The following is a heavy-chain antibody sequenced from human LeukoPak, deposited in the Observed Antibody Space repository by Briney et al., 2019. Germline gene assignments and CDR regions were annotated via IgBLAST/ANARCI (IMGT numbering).Heavy chain of an antibody. Sequence: SETLSLTCTVSGGSISSGGYYWSWIRQHPGKGLEWIGYIYYSGSTYYNPFLKSRVTISVDTSKNQFSLKLSSVTAADTAVYYCARTLLGDGAFDIWGQGTMVTVSS. CDR1: GGSISSGGYY. CDR3: ARTLLGDGAFDI. J-gene: IGHJ3*02. CDR2: IYYSGST. V-gene: IGHV4-31*03. D-gene: IGHD3-10*01.